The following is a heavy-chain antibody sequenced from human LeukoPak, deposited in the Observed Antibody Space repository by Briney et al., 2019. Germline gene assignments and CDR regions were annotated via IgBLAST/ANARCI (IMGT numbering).Heavy chain of an antibody. CDR2: ISAYNGNT. CDR3: ARAPVHYDFWKGVDY. CDR1: GYTFTSYG. J-gene: IGHJ4*02. D-gene: IGHD3-3*01. V-gene: IGHV1-18*01. Sequence: ASVKVSFKASGYTFTSYGISWVRQAPGQGLEWMGWISAYNGNTNYAQKLQGRVTMTTDTSTSTAYMELRSLSSDDTAVYYCARAPVHYDFWKGVDYWGQGTLVTVSS.